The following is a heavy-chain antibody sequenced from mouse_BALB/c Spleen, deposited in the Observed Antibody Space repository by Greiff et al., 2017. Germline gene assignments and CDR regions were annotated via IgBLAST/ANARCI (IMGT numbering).Heavy chain of an antibody. V-gene: IGHV1-69*02. CDR1: GYTFTSYW. CDR2: IYPSDSYT. J-gene: IGHJ4*01. Sequence: QVQLQQPGAELVRPGASVKLSCKASGYTFTSYWINWVKQRPGQGLEWIGNIYPSDSYTNYNQKFKDKATLTVDKSSSTAYMQLSSPTSEDSAVYYCTRVYEGAMDYWGQGTSVTVSS. CDR3: TRVYEGAMDY. D-gene: IGHD1-1*01.